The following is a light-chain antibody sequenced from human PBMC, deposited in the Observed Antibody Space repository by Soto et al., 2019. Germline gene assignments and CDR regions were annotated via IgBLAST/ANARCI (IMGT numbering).Light chain of an antibody. CDR2: KAS. Sequence: DIQMTQSPSTLSASVGDRVTITCRASQSISNWLAWYQQKLGKAPKLLIYKASSLESGVPSRFSGSGSGTEFTLTISSLQPDDFATYYCQQYNSYPLTFGGGTKVEIK. J-gene: IGKJ4*01. CDR1: QSISNW. V-gene: IGKV1-5*03. CDR3: QQYNSYPLT.